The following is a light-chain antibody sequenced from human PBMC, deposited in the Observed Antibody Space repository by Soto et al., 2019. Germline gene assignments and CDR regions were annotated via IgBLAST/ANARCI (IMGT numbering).Light chain of an antibody. J-gene: IGKJ4*01. Sequence: DIQMIQSPSSVSASVGDRVTITCRASQGINNWLAWYQQKPGTAPKLLIYAAFSLHSGVPSRFSGSGSGTDFTLTISSLQPEDFATYYCQQANSFPVTFGGGTKVEIK. V-gene: IGKV1-12*01. CDR3: QQANSFPVT. CDR2: AAF. CDR1: QGINNW.